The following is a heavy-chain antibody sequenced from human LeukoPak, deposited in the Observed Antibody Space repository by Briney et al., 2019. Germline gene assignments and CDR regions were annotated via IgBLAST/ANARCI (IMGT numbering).Heavy chain of an antibody. CDR1: GYTFTSYG. D-gene: IGHD7-27*01. Sequence: GASVKVSCKASGYTFTSYGISWVRQAPGQGLEWMGWISAYNGNTNYAQKLQGRVTMTTDTSTSTAYMELSSLRSEDTAVYYCAREYEETLPSWGSDYWGQGTLVTVSS. V-gene: IGHV1-18*01. J-gene: IGHJ4*02. CDR3: AREYEETLPSWGSDY. CDR2: ISAYNGNT.